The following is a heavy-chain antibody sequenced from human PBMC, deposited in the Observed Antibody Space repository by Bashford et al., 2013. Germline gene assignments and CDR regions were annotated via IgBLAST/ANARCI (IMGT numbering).Heavy chain of an antibody. D-gene: IGHD2-8*02. CDR3: DKRYKRILYWYHCFDAFDI. J-gene: IGHJ3*02. CDR1: GFTFDGYA. V-gene: IGHV3-9*01. CDR2: ISSNSGSI. Sequence: SLRLSCAASGFTFDGYAMHWVRQAPGKGLDWVSGISSNSGSIGYGDSVKGRFTISRDNAKNSLYLQMNSLRPEDTALYYCDKRYKRILYWYHCFDAFDIVGPRDKWSPSPQ.